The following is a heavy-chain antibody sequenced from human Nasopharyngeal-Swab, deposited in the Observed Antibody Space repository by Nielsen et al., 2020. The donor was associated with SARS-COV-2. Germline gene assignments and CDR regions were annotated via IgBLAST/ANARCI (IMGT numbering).Heavy chain of an antibody. D-gene: IGHD3-3*01. CDR1: GGSFSDSP. Sequence: SETLSLTCAVYGGSFSDSPWSWLRLLPGKGLEWIGEINHRGGTAYRSSLKSRITMSVDTSKNQFSLKLSSVTAADTAVYYCARDSDYYDFWSGYPYNWFDPWGQGTLVTVSS. CDR2: INHRGGT. V-gene: IGHV4-34*10. CDR3: ARDSDYYDFWSGYPYNWFDP. J-gene: IGHJ5*02.